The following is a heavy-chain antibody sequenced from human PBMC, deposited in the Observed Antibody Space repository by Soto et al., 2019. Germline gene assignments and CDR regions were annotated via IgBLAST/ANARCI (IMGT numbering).Heavy chain of an antibody. Sequence: ASVKVSCKASGYTFTSYGISWVRQAPGQGLEWMGWISAYNGNTNYAQKLQGRVTMTTDTSTSTAYMELRSLRSDDTAVYYCARVFRYDFWSGYHGWFDPWGQGTLVTVSS. CDR2: ISAYNGNT. D-gene: IGHD3-3*01. V-gene: IGHV1-18*01. J-gene: IGHJ5*02. CDR3: ARVFRYDFWSGYHGWFDP. CDR1: GYTFTSYG.